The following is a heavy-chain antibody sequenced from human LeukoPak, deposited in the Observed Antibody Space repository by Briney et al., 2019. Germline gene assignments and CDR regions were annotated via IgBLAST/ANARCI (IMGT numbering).Heavy chain of an antibody. CDR1: GGSISSGDYY. CDR2: IYYSGST. Sequence: SETLSLTCTVSGGSISSGDYYWSWIRQPPGKGLEWIGYIYYSGSTYYDPSLKSRVIISVDTSNNQFSLKLSSVTAADTAVYYCARAGDKLLNWFDPWGQGTLVTVSS. D-gene: IGHD1-14*01. CDR3: ARAGDKLLNWFDP. J-gene: IGHJ5*02. V-gene: IGHV4-30-4*01.